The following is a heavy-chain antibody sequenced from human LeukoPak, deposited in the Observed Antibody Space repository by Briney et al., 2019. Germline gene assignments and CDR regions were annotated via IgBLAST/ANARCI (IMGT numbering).Heavy chain of an antibody. V-gene: IGHV3-30-3*01. CDR1: GFTFSSYA. Sequence: PGRSLRLSCAASGFTFSSYAMHWVRQAPGKGLEWVAVISYDGSNKYYADSVKGRFTISRDNSKNTLYLQMNSLRAEDTAVYYCARDPDYGDYYGMDVWGQGTTVTVSS. D-gene: IGHD4-17*01. CDR2: ISYDGSNK. J-gene: IGHJ6*02. CDR3: ARDPDYGDYYGMDV.